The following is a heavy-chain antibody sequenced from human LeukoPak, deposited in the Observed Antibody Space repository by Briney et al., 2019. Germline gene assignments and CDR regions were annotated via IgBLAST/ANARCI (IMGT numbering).Heavy chain of an antibody. CDR3: ARVRIAARPNPLYYFDY. Sequence: SETLSLTCTVSGGSISSHYWSWIRQPPGKGLEWIGYIYYSGSTNYNPSLKSRVTISVDTSKNQFSLKLSPVTAADTAVYYCARVRIAARPNPLYYFDYWGQGTLVTVSS. CDR2: IYYSGST. D-gene: IGHD6-6*01. V-gene: IGHV4-59*11. J-gene: IGHJ4*02. CDR1: GGSISSHY.